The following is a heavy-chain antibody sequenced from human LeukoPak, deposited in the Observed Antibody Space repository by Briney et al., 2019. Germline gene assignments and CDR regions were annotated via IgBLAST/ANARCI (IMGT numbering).Heavy chain of an antibody. J-gene: IGHJ5*02. CDR2: IYYSGST. D-gene: IGHD4-23*01. V-gene: IGHV4-31*03. CDR1: GGSISSGGYY. CDR3: ARDGYGGNSAVDP. Sequence: SETLSLTCTVSGGSISSGGYYWRWIRQHPGKGLEWIGYIYYSGSTYYNPSLKSRVTISVDTSKNQFSLKLSSVTAADTAVYYCARDGYGGNSAVDPWGQGTLVTVSS.